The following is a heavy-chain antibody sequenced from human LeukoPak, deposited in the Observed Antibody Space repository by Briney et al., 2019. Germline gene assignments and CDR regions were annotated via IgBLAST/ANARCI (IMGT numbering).Heavy chain of an antibody. CDR3: ARLGIAAAGTPQDY. Sequence: GASLQISCKGSGSIFTSYWIGWGRQLPGKGLEWMGIIYPGDSDTRYSPSFQSQVTISADKSISTAYLQWSSLKASDTAMYYCARLGIAAAGTPQDYWGQGTLVTVSS. CDR1: GSIFTSYW. D-gene: IGHD6-13*01. V-gene: IGHV5-51*01. CDR2: IYPGDSDT. J-gene: IGHJ4*02.